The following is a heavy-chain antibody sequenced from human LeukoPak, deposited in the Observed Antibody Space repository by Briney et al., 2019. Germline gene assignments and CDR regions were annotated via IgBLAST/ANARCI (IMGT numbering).Heavy chain of an antibody. D-gene: IGHD3-22*01. CDR1: GGSTTSSSYH. CDR3: ARVLSSGYWVDP. CDR2: MFHGGST. Sequence: PWETLSLTCTVSGGSTTSSSYHWVWIPQPPGEGLEWIGSMFHGGSTYDNPSLKSRVTISGDASKNQFSLKLTSVIATDTAVYYCARVLSSGYWVDPWGQGTLVTVSS. V-gene: IGHV4-39*01. J-gene: IGHJ5*02.